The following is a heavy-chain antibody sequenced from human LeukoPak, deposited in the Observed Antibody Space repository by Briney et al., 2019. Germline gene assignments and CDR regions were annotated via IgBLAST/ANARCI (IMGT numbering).Heavy chain of an antibody. CDR3: AKTSLRVVADYYFDY. Sequence: PGGSLRLSCAASGFTFSSYAMSWVRQAPGKGLEWVSAISGSGGSTYYADSVKGRFTISRDNSKNTLYLQMNSLRAEDTAVYYGAKTSLRVVADYYFDYWGQGTLVTVSS. J-gene: IGHJ4*02. D-gene: IGHD2-15*01. CDR1: GFTFSSYA. CDR2: ISGSGGST. V-gene: IGHV3-23*01.